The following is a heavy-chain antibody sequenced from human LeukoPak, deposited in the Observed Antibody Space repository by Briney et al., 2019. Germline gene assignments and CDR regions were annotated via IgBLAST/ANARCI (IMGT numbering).Heavy chain of an antibody. CDR3: ARNHYGDYEGGDWFDP. CDR2: IEQDGSDK. CDR1: GFTFSSYW. Sequence: PGGSLRLSCAASGFTFSSYWMSWVRQAPGKGLEWVANIEQDGSDKYYVDSVKGRFTISRDNAKNSLYLQMNSLRAEDTAVYYCARNHYGDYEGGDWFDPWGQGTLVTVSS. J-gene: IGHJ5*02. D-gene: IGHD4-17*01. V-gene: IGHV3-7*01.